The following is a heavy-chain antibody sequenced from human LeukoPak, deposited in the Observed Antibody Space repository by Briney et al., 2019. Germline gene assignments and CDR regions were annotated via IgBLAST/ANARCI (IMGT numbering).Heavy chain of an antibody. V-gene: IGHV3-23*01. J-gene: IGHJ5*02. CDR2: ISGSGGST. Sequence: GSLRLSCAASGFTFSSYAMSWVRQAPGKGLEWVSAISGSGGSTYYADSVKGRFTISRDNSKNTLYLQMNSLRAEDTAVYYCAKDPSVVPAARDWFDPWGQGTLVTVSS. CDR3: AKDPSVVPAARDWFDP. CDR1: GFTFSSYA. D-gene: IGHD2-2*01.